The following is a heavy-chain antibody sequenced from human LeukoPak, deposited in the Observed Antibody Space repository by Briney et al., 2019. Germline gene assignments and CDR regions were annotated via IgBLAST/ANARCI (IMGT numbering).Heavy chain of an antibody. D-gene: IGHD3-16*02. CDR1: GFTFGDYV. CDR3: TTDYYDYVWGSYRPDY. J-gene: IGHJ4*02. CDR2: IRSKAYGGTT. V-gene: IGHV3-49*04. Sequence: GGSLRLSCTASGFTFGDYVMSWVRQAPGKGLEWVGFIRSKAYGGTTDYAAPVKGRFTISRDDSKNTLYLQMNSLKTEDTAVYYCTTDYYDYVWGSYRPDYWGQGTLVAVSS.